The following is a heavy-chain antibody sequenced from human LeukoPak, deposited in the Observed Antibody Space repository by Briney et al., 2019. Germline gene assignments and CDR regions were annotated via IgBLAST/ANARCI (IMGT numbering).Heavy chain of an antibody. D-gene: IGHD6-6*01. Sequence: SETLSLTCTVSGGSISSGDYYWSWIRQPPGKGLEWIGYIYYSGSTYYNPSLKSRVTISVDTSKNQFSLKLSSVTAADTAVYYCARVAAPGPVRYYYYMDVWGKGTTVTVSS. CDR2: IYYSGST. CDR3: ARVAAPGPVRYYYYMDV. J-gene: IGHJ6*03. CDR1: GGSISSGDYY. V-gene: IGHV4-30-4*08.